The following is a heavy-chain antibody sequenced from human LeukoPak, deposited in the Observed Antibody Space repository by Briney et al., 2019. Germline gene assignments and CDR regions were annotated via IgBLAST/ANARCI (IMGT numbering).Heavy chain of an antibody. CDR2: INPNSGAT. Sequence: ASVKVSCKASGYTFADYYMHWVRQAPGQGLEWMGWINPNSGATKYAQKFQGRVSMTRDKSISTAYMELSRLRSDDTAVYYCARDGESSGSDDFDYWGQGTLVTVSS. CDR3: ARDGESSGSDDFDY. D-gene: IGHD1-26*01. CDR1: GYTFADYY. V-gene: IGHV1-2*02. J-gene: IGHJ4*02.